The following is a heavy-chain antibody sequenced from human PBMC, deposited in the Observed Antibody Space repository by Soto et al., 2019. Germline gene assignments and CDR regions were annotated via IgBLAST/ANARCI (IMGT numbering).Heavy chain of an antibody. CDR3: AKGALLYSRGYFDY. J-gene: IGHJ4*02. V-gene: IGHV3-23*01. D-gene: IGHD6-13*01. CDR1: GFTFSSYA. CDR2: ISGSGGST. Sequence: PGGSLRLSCAASGFTFSSYAMSWVRQAPGKGLEWASAISGSGGSTYYADSVKGRFTISRDNSKNTRYLQMNSLRAEDTAVYYCAKGALLYSRGYFDYWGQGTLVTVSS.